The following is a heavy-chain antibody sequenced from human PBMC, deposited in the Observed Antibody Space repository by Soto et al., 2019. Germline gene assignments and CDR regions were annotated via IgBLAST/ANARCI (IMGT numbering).Heavy chain of an antibody. Sequence: GESLKISCEGFGYNFATYWIAWVRQMPGRGLEYMGIIYPGDSDSRYSPSFQGQVTFSADKSTSTAYMQWSSLKASDTAMYYCARHGFYGDYASNYFDPWGQGTLVTVSS. CDR1: GYNFATYW. J-gene: IGHJ5*02. D-gene: IGHD4-17*01. CDR2: IYPGDSDS. V-gene: IGHV5-51*01. CDR3: ARHGFYGDYASNYFDP.